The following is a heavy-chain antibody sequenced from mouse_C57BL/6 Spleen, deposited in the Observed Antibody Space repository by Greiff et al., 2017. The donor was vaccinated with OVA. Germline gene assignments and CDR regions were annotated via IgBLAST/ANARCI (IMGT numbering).Heavy chain of an antibody. CDR1: GYTFTSYT. CDR3: ARSGGYRVYFDY. J-gene: IGHJ2*01. D-gene: IGHD2-2*01. V-gene: IGHV1-4*01. CDR2: INPSSGYT. Sequence: QVQLKQSGAELARPGASVKMSCKASGYTFTSYTMHWVKQRPGQGLEWIGYINPSSGYTKYNQKFKDKATLTADQSSSTAYMQLSSLTSEDSAVYYCARSGGYRVYFDYWGQGTTLTVSS.